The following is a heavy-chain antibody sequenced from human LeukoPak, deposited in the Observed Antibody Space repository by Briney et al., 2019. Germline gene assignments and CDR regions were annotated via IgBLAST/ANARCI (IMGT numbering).Heavy chain of an antibody. CDR3: ARGEEYSSGRWAFDI. CDR1: GGSISSGVYY. J-gene: IGHJ3*02. V-gene: IGHV4-31*03. D-gene: IGHD6-19*01. CDR2: IYYNGST. Sequence: PSETLSLTCSVSGGSISSGVYYWSWIRQHPGKGLEWIGYIYYNGSTYYNPSLKSRVTISVDTSKNQFSLKLSSVTAADTAVYYCARGEEYSSGRWAFDIWGQGTMITVSS.